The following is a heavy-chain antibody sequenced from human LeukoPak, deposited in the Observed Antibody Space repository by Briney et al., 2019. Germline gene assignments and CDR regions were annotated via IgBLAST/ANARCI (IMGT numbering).Heavy chain of an antibody. CDR1: GFTFSSYA. D-gene: IGHD2-15*01. CDR3: AKGLFPVVAANWFDY. CDR2: ISGSGGIT. J-gene: IGHJ4*02. V-gene: IGHV3-23*01. Sequence: GGSLRLSCAASGFTFSSYAMSWVRQAPGKGLEWVSVISGSGGITYYADSVKGRFTISRDKSKNTLYLQMNSLRAEDTAVYYCAKGLFPVVAANWFDYWGQGTLVTVSS.